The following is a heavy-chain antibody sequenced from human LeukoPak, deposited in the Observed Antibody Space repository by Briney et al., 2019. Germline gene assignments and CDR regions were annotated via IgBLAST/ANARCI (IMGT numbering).Heavy chain of an antibody. J-gene: IGHJ4*02. CDR1: RFTFSNYA. D-gene: IGHD2-2*01. CDR3: VNCGPSWPADY. Sequence: GGSLRLSCAASRFTFSNYAMTWVRQAPGKGLEWVSGISASGATTYYADSVKGRFTISRDNSKNTLYLQLNSLTADDTAVYYCVNCGPSWPADYWGQGTLVTVSS. CDR2: ISASGATT. V-gene: IGHV3-23*01.